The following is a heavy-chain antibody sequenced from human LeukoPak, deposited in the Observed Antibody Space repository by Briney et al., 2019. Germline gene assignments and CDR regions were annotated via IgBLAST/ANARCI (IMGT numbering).Heavy chain of an antibody. J-gene: IGHJ6*03. CDR2: ISSSSTTI. V-gene: IGHV3-11*04. CDR1: GFTFSDYY. Sequence: GGSLRLSCAASGFTFSDYYMSWIRQAPGKGLEWVSYISSSSTTIYYADSVKGRFTISRDNAKNSLYLQMNSLRAEDTAVYYCARYPAMADYYYYYYMDVWGKGTTVTVSS. CDR3: ARYPAMADYYYYYYMDV. D-gene: IGHD5-24*01.